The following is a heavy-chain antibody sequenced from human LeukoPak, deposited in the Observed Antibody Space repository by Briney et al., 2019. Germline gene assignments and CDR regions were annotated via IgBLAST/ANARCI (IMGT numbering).Heavy chain of an antibody. J-gene: IGHJ4*02. Sequence: GGSLRLSCAASGFTFSSYAVHWVRQAPGKGLEWVAVISYDGSNQYYADSVKGRFTISRDNSKNTLYLQMNSLIAEDTAVYYCARVGRYYSGSRHYFDYWGQGTLVTVSS. CDR1: GFTFSSYA. V-gene: IGHV3-30-3*01. CDR3: ARVGRYYSGSRHYFDY. D-gene: IGHD3-10*01. CDR2: ISYDGSNQ.